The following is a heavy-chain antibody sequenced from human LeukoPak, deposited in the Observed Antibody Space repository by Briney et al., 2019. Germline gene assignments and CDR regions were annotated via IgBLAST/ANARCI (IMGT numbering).Heavy chain of an antibody. Sequence: PGGSLRLSCAASGFTFNDYAMYWVRQTPGKGLEWVTLISYDGYDKSYADSVRGRFTISRDNSKNTLYLQMDSLRSEDTAVYYCARGTNDAFDIWGQGTMVTVSS. CDR2: ISYDGYDK. CDR3: ARGTNDAFDI. D-gene: IGHD2-2*01. V-gene: IGHV3-30-3*01. J-gene: IGHJ3*02. CDR1: GFTFNDYA.